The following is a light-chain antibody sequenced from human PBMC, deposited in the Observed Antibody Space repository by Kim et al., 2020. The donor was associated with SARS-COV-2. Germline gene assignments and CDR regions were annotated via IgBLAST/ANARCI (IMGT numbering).Light chain of an antibody. CDR2: GAS. V-gene: IGKV1-12*01. CDR3: QQTYSFPYV. Sequence: QMTQSPSSVSASVGDRVTITCRASQSINNWLAWYQQRPGKAPNLLIYGASTLQSGVPSRFSGTGYGTDFSLTISSLQPEDFATYYCQQTYSFPYVFGQGTKLE. CDR1: QSINNW. J-gene: IGKJ2*01.